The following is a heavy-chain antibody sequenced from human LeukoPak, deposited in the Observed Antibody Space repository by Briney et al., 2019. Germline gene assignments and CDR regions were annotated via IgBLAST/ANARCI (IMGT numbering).Heavy chain of an antibody. CDR3: ARDSDSGYGPFAS. V-gene: IGHV3-53*01. CDR2: IHSGGTT. J-gene: IGHJ4*02. D-gene: IGHD5-12*01. Sequence: SVIHSGGTTNYADSVQGRFTISRDNSKTTVYLHMNSLRAEDTAVYYCARDSDSGYGPFASWGQGTLVTVSS.